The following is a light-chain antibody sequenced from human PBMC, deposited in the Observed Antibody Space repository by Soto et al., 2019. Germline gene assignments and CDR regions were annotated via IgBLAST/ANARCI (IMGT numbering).Light chain of an antibody. J-gene: IGKJ4*01. CDR3: QQSHSSPPT. CDR2: AAS. Sequence: IQMTQSPSSLSASVGDRVAITCRASQTISTYLNWFQQKPGKAPKLLIYAASSLQSGVTSRFRGSGSGTDFTLTISSLQPEDFATYYCQQSHSSPPTFGGGTKVELK. V-gene: IGKV1-39*01. CDR1: QTISTY.